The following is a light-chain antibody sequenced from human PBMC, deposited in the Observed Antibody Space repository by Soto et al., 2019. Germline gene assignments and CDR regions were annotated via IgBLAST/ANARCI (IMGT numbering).Light chain of an antibody. CDR1: SSDVGGYNY. CDR3: SSYTSSSTLEIL. Sequence: QSVLTQPASVSGSPGQSITISCTGTSSDVGGYNYVPWYQQHPGKAPKLMIYDVSNRPSGVSNRFSGSKSGNTASLTISGLQAEDEADYYCSSYTSSSTLEILFGTGTKVTVL. V-gene: IGLV2-14*01. J-gene: IGLJ1*01. CDR2: DVS.